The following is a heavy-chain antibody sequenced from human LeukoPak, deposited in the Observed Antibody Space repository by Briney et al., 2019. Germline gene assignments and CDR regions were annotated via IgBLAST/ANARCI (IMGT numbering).Heavy chain of an antibody. CDR1: GFTFRSYD. CDR3: ARGGIQVFGIDEIDY. CDR2: IGISGDT. V-gene: IGHV3-13*01. D-gene: IGHD1-1*01. Sequence: GGSLRLSRAASGFTFRSYDMHWVRQVPGKGLEWVSAIGISGDTHYPGSVKGRFTISRENAKNSLYLQMNSLTAGDTAVYYCARGGIQVFGIDEIDYWGQGTLVTVSS. J-gene: IGHJ4*02.